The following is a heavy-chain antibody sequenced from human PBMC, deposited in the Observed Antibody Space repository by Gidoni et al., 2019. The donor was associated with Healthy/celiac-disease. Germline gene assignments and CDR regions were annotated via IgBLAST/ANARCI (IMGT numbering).Heavy chain of an antibody. CDR2: ISYDESNK. CDR3: AKGPTGFDY. Sequence: QVQLVESGGGVVQTGRSLRLSCAASGFTFSSYGMHWVRQAPGKGLEWVAVISYDESNKYYADSVKGRFTISRDNSKNTLYLQMNSLRAEDTAVYYCAKGPTGFDYWGQGTLVTVSS. J-gene: IGHJ4*02. CDR1: GFTFSSYG. V-gene: IGHV3-30*18. D-gene: IGHD3-10*01.